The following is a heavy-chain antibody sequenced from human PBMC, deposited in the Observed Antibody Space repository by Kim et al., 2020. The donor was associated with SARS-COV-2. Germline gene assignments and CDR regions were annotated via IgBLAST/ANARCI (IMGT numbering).Heavy chain of an antibody. J-gene: IGHJ4*02. CDR3: VRVDHGAD. CDR2: INNDGSTT. CDR1: GFTFSTNR. Sequence: GGSLRLSCAASGFTFSTNRMYWVRQAPGKGLVWVSRINNDGSTTTYADSVKGRFTVSRDNAKNTVYLQMNSLRAEDTAVYYCVRVDHGADWGQGTLFT. D-gene: IGHD3-10*01. V-gene: IGHV3-74*01.